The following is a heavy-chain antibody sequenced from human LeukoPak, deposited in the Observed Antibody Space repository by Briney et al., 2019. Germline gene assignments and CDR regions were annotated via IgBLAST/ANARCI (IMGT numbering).Heavy chain of an antibody. CDR2: IQYDGSNK. Sequence: GSLRLSCVASGFTFSSYGMHWVRQAPGKGLEWVAFIQYDGSNKYYADSVKGRFTISRDNSKNTLYLQMNSLRAEGTAVYYCAKTAGQKDPPYYWGQGTLVTVSS. D-gene: IGHD6-19*01. V-gene: IGHV3-30*02. CDR1: GFTFSSYG. J-gene: IGHJ4*02. CDR3: AKTAGQKDPPYY.